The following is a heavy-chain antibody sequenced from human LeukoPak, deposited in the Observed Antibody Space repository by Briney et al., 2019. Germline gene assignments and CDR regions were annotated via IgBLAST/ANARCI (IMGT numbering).Heavy chain of an antibody. V-gene: IGHV1-69*04. CDR3: VGYSSGYYVAFDI. J-gene: IGHJ3*02. CDR2: IIPILGIA. Sequence: GASVKVSCKASGGTFSSYAISWVRQAPGQGLEWMGRIIPILGIANYAQKFQGRVTITADKSTSTAYMELSSLRSEDTAVYYCVGYSSGYYVAFDIWGQGTMVTVSS. D-gene: IGHD3-22*01. CDR1: GGTFSSYA.